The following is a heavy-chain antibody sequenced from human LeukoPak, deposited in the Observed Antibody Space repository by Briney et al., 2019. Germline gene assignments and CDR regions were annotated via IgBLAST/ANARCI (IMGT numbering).Heavy chain of an antibody. CDR3: ARDGKVAAAGDY. Sequence: ASVKVSCKASGYTFTNYYMHWVRQAPGQGLEWMGIINPSGGSTSYSQKFQGRVTMTRDTSTSTVYMELSSLRSEDTAVYYCARDGKVAAAGDYWGQGTLVTVSS. V-gene: IGHV1-46*01. D-gene: IGHD6-13*01. CDR1: GYTFTNYY. J-gene: IGHJ4*02. CDR2: INPSGGST.